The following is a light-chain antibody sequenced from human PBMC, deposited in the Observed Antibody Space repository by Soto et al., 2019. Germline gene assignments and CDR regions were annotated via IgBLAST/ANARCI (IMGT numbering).Light chain of an antibody. CDR2: GAS. CDR1: QSVSSN. V-gene: IGKV3-20*01. J-gene: IGKJ1*01. CDR3: QQYATSPWT. Sequence: IVLTQSPGTLSLSPVQRATLSCMASQSVSSNLAWYQQKPGQAPRLLIFGASNRAAAFPDRFNASGSGTDFTLTISRLEPEDVAVYSCQQYATSPWTFGQGTKVDIK.